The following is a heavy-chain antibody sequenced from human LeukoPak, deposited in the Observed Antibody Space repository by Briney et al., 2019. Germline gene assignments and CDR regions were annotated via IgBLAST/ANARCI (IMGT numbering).Heavy chain of an antibody. CDR2: IRYDGSND. V-gene: IGHV3-30*02. J-gene: IGHJ6*02. D-gene: IGHD2-2*01. Sequence: GGSLRLSCAASGFTFSTYGMHWVRQAPGKGLEWVASIRYDGSNDYYTDSVKGRCAISRDNSKHTLYLQMNSLRGEGTAVYFCARDRAPMGGYQMIYSCAMDVWGQGTTVTVSS. CDR1: GFTFSTYG. CDR3: ARDRAPMGGYQMIYSCAMDV.